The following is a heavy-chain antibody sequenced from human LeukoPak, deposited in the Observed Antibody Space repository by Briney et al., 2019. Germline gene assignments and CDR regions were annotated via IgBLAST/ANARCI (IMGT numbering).Heavy chain of an antibody. Sequence: ASVKVSCKASGYTFTGYYIHWVRQAPGQGLEWMGGINPKNGATNNAQNFQGRVTMTRDTSITTAYMELSWLRSDDTAVYYCVRDAAVAGSKNSFDPWGQGTLVTVSS. CDR2: INPKNGAT. J-gene: IGHJ5*02. CDR1: GYTFTGYY. V-gene: IGHV1-2*02. D-gene: IGHD6-19*01. CDR3: VRDAAVAGSKNSFDP.